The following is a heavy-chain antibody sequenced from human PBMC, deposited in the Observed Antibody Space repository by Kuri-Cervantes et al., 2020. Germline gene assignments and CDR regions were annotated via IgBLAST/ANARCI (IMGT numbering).Heavy chain of an antibody. V-gene: IGHV3-21*01. J-gene: IGHJ3*02. CDR1: RFTFSIYD. CDR2: ISSRSNYI. Sequence: GSLRLSCAASRFTFSIYDMNWVRQAPGKGLEWVSSISSRSNYIYYADSVKGRFTISRDNAKNSLYLQMNSLRAEDTAVYYCARGDAFDMWGQGTMVTVSS. CDR3: ARGDAFDM.